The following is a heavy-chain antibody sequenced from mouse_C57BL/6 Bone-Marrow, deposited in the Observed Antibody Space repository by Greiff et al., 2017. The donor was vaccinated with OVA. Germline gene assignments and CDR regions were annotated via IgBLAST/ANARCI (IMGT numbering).Heavy chain of an antibody. CDR2: ISNGGGST. Sequence: EVKLMESGGGLVQPGGSLKLSCAASGFTFSDYYMYWVRQTPEKRLEWVAYISNGGGSTYYPDTVKGRFTISRDNAKNTLYLQMSRLKSEDTAMYYCASRIYDGYWTDAMDYWGQGTSVTVSS. V-gene: IGHV5-12*01. J-gene: IGHJ4*01. CDR3: ASRIYDGYWTDAMDY. CDR1: GFTFSDYY. D-gene: IGHD2-3*01.